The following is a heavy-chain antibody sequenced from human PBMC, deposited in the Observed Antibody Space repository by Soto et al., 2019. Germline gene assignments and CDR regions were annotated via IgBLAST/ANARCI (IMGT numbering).Heavy chain of an antibody. CDR3: ARVGLCSGGSCYSDY. J-gene: IGHJ4*02. CDR1: GFTFSSYS. CDR2: ISSSSSYI. Sequence: GGSLRLSCAASGFTFSSYSMNWVRQAPGKGLEWVSSISSSSSYIYYADSVKGRFTISRDNAKNSLYLQMNSLRAEDTAVYYCARVGLCSGGSCYSDYWGQGTLVTVSS. V-gene: IGHV3-21*01. D-gene: IGHD2-15*01.